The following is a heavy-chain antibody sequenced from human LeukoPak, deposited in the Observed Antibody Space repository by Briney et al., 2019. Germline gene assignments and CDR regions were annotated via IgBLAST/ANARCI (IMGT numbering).Heavy chain of an antibody. CDR2: VSGGGDNR. D-gene: IGHD6-19*01. J-gene: IGHJ4*02. V-gene: IGHV3-23*01. CDR1: GFTFSSFA. Sequence: GGSLRLSCAASGFTFSSFAMSWVRQAPGKGLEWVSGVSGGGDNRYYADSVKGRFTVSRDNSKKTLYLQMNSLRAEDTAVYYCARTGSSGWFYFDYWGQGTLVTVSS. CDR3: ARTGSSGWFYFDY.